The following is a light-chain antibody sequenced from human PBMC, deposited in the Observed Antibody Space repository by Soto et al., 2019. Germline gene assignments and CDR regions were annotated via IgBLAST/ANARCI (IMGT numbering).Light chain of an antibody. CDR2: DAS. J-gene: IGKJ4*01. V-gene: IGKV1-33*01. CDR3: QQYDNLPLT. CDR1: QDISKY. Sequence: DIQMTQYPSSLSASVGDRITITCQASQDISKYLNWYQHKPGKAPKLLIYDASNFETGVPSRFSGSGSGTEFTFTISSLQPEDIATYYCQQYDNLPLTFGGGTKVDIK.